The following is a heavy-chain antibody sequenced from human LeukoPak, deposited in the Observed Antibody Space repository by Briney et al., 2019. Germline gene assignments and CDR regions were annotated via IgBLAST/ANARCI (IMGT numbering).Heavy chain of an antibody. V-gene: IGHV3-48*01. CDR2: ISSSSSTI. CDR3: ARDQGRFDYYDSSGYYRY. CDR1: GFTFSNYS. Sequence: GGSLRLSCAASGFTFSNYSMNWVRQAPGKGLEWVSYISSSSSTIYYADSVKGRFTISRDNAKNSLYLQMNSLRAEDTAVYYCARDQGRFDYYDSSGYYRYWGQGTLVTVSS. D-gene: IGHD3-22*01. J-gene: IGHJ4*02.